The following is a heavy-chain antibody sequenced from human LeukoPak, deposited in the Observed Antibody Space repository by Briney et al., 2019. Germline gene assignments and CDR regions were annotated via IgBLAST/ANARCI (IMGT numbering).Heavy chain of an antibody. CDR1: GFTFSSYS. D-gene: IGHD5-18*01. J-gene: IGHJ4*02. CDR3: ARPRDRAVPRLYYFDY. V-gene: IGHV3-48*01. CDR2: ISSSSSTI. Sequence: GGSLRLSCAASGFTFSSYSMNWVRQAPGKGLEWVSYISSSSSTIYYADSVKGRFTISRDNAKNSLYLQMNSLRAEDTAVYYCARPRDRAVPRLYYFDYWGQGTLVTVSS.